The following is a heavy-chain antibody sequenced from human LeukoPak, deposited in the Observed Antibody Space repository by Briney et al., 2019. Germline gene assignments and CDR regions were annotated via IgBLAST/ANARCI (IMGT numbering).Heavy chain of an antibody. CDR1: GYTFTVYY. V-gene: IGHV1-2*02. D-gene: IGHD4-17*01. Sequence: ASVKVSCKASGYTFTVYYIHWMRQAPGQGLEWMGWINPKRGVTIYAQKFQGRVTMTRDTSITTAYMELTRLRSDDTTIYYCARERNYGDYGNAFDVWGQGTKVTVSS. CDR2: INPKRGVT. J-gene: IGHJ3*01. CDR3: ARERNYGDYGNAFDV.